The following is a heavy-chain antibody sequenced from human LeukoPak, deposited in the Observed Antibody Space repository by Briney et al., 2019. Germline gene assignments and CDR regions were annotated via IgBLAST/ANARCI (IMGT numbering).Heavy chain of an antibody. V-gene: IGHV3-30-3*01. CDR1: GFTFSSYA. CDR3: AKDRRTGTHTGFDY. D-gene: IGHD1-7*01. CDR2: ISYDGSNK. J-gene: IGHJ4*02. Sequence: GGSLRLSCAASGFTFSSYAMHWVRQAPGKGLEWVAVISYDGSNKYYADSVKGRFTISRDNAKNSLYLQMNSLRAEDTAVYYCAKDRRTGTHTGFDYWGQGTLVTVSS.